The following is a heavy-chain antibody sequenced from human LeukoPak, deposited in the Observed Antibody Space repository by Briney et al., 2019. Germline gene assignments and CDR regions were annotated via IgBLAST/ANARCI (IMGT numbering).Heavy chain of an antibody. V-gene: IGHV1-8*03. CDR3: ARGGGDRGVLDY. CDR2: MNPNSGNT. Sequence: EASVKVSCKASGYTFTSYDINWVRQATGQGLEWMGWMNPNSGNTGYAQKFQGRVTITRNTSISTAYMELSSLRSEDTAVYYCARGGGDRGVLDYWGQGTLVTVSS. J-gene: IGHJ4*02. D-gene: IGHD3-10*01. CDR1: GYTFTSYD.